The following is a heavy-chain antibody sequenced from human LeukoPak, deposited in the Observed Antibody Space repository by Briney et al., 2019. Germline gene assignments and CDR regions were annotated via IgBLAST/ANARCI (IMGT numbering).Heavy chain of an antibody. Sequence: PGGSLRLSCAASGFTFNSYVMSWVRQAPGKGLEWVSAISGSGGSTYYADSVKGRFTISRDNSKSTLYLQMNSLRAEDTAVYYCAKIPYDYIWGSYRYRDDAFDIWGQGTMVTVSS. CDR3: AKIPYDYIWGSYRYRDDAFDI. CDR1: GFTFNSYV. CDR2: ISGSGGST. V-gene: IGHV3-23*01. D-gene: IGHD3-16*02. J-gene: IGHJ3*02.